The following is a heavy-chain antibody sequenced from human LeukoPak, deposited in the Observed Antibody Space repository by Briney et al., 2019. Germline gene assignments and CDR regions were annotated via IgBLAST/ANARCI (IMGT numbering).Heavy chain of an antibody. CDR1: GYTFTSYY. D-gene: IGHD3-9*01. V-gene: IGHV1-46*01. Sequence: ASVTVSCKASGYTFTSYYMHWVRQAPGQGLEWMGIINPSGGSTSYAQKFQGRVTMTRDMSTSTVYMELSSLRSEDTAVYYCSRGYYDILTGYPEEEWFDPWGQGTLVTVSS. J-gene: IGHJ5*02. CDR2: INPSGGST. CDR3: SRGYYDILTGYPEEEWFDP.